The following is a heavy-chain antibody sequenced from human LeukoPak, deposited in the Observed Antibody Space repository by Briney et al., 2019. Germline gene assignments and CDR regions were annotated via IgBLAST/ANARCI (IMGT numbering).Heavy chain of an antibody. CDR1: GYTFTGYY. CDR3: ARDGDGYNRYNDY. J-gene: IGHJ4*02. CDR2: INPNSGGT. V-gene: IGHV1-2*02. Sequence: GASVKVSCKASGYTFTGYYMHWVRQAPGQGLEWMGWINPNSGGTNYAQKFQGRVTMTRDTSISTAYMELSRLRSDDTAVYYCARDGDGYNRYNDYWGQGTLVTVSS. D-gene: IGHD5-24*01.